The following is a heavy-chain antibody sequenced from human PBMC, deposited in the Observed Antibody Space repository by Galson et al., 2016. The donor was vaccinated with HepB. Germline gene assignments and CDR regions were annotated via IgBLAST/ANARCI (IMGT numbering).Heavy chain of an antibody. D-gene: IGHD2-15*01. J-gene: IGHJ4*02. CDR1: GFTFSHYY. V-gene: IGHV3-11*01. CDR2: ISNGGGTI. Sequence: SLRLSCAASGFTFSHYYMNWIRQAPGKGLEWISYISNGGGTIYYADSVKGRFTISRDDAKNSLYLQMNGLRAEDTAVYYCARDRGGSAFDSWGQGILVTVSS. CDR3: ARDRGGSAFDS.